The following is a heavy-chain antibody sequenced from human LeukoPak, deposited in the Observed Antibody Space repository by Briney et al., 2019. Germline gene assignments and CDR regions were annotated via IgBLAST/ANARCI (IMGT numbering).Heavy chain of an antibody. CDR2: ISGSGGST. CDR3: AKGPIVGATSWFDP. V-gene: IGHV3-23*01. J-gene: IGHJ5*02. D-gene: IGHD1-26*01. CDR1: GFTFSSYA. Sequence: GGSLRLSCAASGFTFSSYAMSWVRQAPGKGLEWVSAISGSGGSTYHADSVKGRFTISRDNSNDTVYLQMNGLRAEDTAVYYCAKGPIVGATSWFDPWGQGTLVTVSS.